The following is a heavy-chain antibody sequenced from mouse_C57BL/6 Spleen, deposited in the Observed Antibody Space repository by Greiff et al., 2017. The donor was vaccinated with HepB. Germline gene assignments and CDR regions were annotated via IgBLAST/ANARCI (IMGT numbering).Heavy chain of an antibody. CDR2: IYPRSGNT. Sequence: VKLVESGAELARPGASVKLSCKASGYTFTSYGISWVKQRTGQGLEWIGEIYPRSGNTYYNEKFKGKATLTADKSSSTAYMELRSLTSEDSAVYFCAREETGTYYAMDYWGQGTSVTVSS. CDR1: GYTFTSYG. D-gene: IGHD4-1*01. J-gene: IGHJ4*01. V-gene: IGHV1-81*01. CDR3: AREETGTYYAMDY.